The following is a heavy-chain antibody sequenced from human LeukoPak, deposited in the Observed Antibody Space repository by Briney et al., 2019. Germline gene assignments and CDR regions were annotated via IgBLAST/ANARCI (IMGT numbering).Heavy chain of an antibody. CDR2: MNPNSGNT. Sequence: GASVKVSCKASGYTFTSYDINWVRQATGQGLEWMGWMNPNSGNTGYAQKFQGRVTMTRNTSISTAYMELSSLRSEDTAVYYCARDGYYETYYYGMDVWGQGTTVTVSS. V-gene: IGHV1-8*01. J-gene: IGHJ6*02. D-gene: IGHD3-22*01. CDR3: ARDGYYETYYYGMDV. CDR1: GYTFTSYD.